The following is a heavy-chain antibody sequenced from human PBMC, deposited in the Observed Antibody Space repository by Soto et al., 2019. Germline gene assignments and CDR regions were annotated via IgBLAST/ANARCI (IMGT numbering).Heavy chain of an antibody. CDR2: IYHSGST. J-gene: IGHJ4*02. CDR1: GGSISSGGYS. V-gene: IGHV4-30-2*01. CDR3: ARGGLTIAAAGPIDY. D-gene: IGHD6-13*01. Sequence: QLQLQESGSGLVKPSQTLSLTCAVSGGSISSGGYSWSWIRQPPGKGLEWIGYIYHSGSTYYNPSLKSRATISVDRSKNQFSLKLSSVTAADTAVYYCARGGLTIAAAGPIDYWGQGTLVTVSS.